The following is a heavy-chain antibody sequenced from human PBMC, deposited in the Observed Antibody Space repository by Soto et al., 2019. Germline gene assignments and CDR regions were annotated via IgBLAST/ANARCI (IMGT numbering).Heavy chain of an antibody. CDR2: INAGNGNT. V-gene: IGHV1-3*01. CDR3: AREAYGSGSYYPYNWFDP. J-gene: IGHJ5*02. Sequence: QVQLVQSGAEVKKPGASVKVSCKASGYTFTSYAMHWVRQAPGQRLEWMGWINAGNGNTKYSQKFQGRVTITRDTSASTAYMELSSLRSEDTAVYYCAREAYGSGSYYPYNWFDPWGPGTLVTVSS. D-gene: IGHD3-10*01. CDR1: GYTFTSYA.